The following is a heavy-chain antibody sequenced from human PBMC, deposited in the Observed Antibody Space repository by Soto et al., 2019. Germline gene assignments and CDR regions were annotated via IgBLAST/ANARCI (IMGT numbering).Heavy chain of an antibody. CDR3: AREGYGERKSWFDP. D-gene: IGHD5-12*01. V-gene: IGHV4-59*01. CDR2: IYYSGST. CDR1: GGSISSYY. Sequence: LETLSLTCTVSGGSISSYYWSWIRQPPGKGLEWIGYIYYSGSTNYNPSLKSRVTISVDTSKNQFSLKLSSVTAADTAVYYCAREGYGERKSWFDPWGQGTLVTVSS. J-gene: IGHJ5*02.